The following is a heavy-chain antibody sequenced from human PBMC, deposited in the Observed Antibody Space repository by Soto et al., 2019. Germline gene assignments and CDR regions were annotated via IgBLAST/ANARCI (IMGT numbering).Heavy chain of an antibody. CDR2: ITDSSDTV. D-gene: IGHD3-3*01. CDR1: GFSFSNYN. V-gene: IGHV3-48*02. CDR3: ARDFGHGYYLDY. J-gene: IGHJ4*02. Sequence: GGSLRLSCVASGFSFSNYNMNWVRQAPGKGLEWVSYITDSSDTVHYADSVRGRFTISRDNAESSLYLQMNSLRDEDTAVYFCARDFGHGYYLDYWGRGTLVTISS.